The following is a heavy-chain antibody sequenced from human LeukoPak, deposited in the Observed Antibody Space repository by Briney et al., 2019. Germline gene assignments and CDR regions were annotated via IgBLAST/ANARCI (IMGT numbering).Heavy chain of an antibody. V-gene: IGHV4-34*01. CDR3: ARKYFYRSGNPTLLDV. D-gene: IGHD3-10*01. CDR1: GGSFSGYY. Sequence: SETLSLTCAVYGGSFSGYYWSWIRQPPGTGLEWIGEINHSGSTSYNPSLKSRVTISVDTSKNQFSLRLSTVTAADTAVYYCARKYFYRSGNPTLLDVWGKGTTVTISS. J-gene: IGHJ6*04. CDR2: INHSGST.